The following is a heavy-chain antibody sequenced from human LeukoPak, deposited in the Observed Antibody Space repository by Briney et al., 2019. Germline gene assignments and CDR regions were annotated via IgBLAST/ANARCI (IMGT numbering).Heavy chain of an antibody. CDR1: GFTFSSYS. CDR3: ARGFGVTYFDY. J-gene: IGHJ4*02. D-gene: IGHD3-3*01. V-gene: IGHV3-48*01. CDR2: ISSSSSTI. Sequence: GGSLRLSCAASGFTFSSYSMNWVRQAPGKGLEWVSYISSSSSTIYYADSVKGRFTISRDNAKNSLYLQMNSLRAEDTAVYYCARGFGVTYFDYWGQGTLVTVSS.